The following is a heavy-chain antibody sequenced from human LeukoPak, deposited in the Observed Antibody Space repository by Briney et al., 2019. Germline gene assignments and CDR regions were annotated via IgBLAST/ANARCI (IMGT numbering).Heavy chain of an antibody. CDR1: GGSISSSSYY. J-gene: IGHJ4*02. Sequence: SETLSLTCTVSGGSISSSSYYWGWIRQPPGKGLEWIGSIYYSGSTYYNPSLKSRVTISVDTSKNQFPLKLSSVTAADTAVYYCAGPGYSSSWYIYWGQGTLVTVSS. CDR3: AGPGYSSSWYIY. CDR2: IYYSGST. V-gene: IGHV4-39*01. D-gene: IGHD6-13*01.